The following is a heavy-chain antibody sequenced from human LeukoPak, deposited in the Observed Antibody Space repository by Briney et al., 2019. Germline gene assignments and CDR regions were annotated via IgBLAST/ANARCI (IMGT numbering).Heavy chain of an antibody. Sequence: PGGSLRLSCSASGFTFSSYAMSWVRQAPGKGLEWVSVISGRDENTYYADSVKGRFTITRDNTKNSLYLQMNSLRAEDTAVYYCAELGITMIGGVWGKGTTVTISS. CDR2: ISGRDENT. D-gene: IGHD3-10*02. CDR3: AELGITMIGGV. J-gene: IGHJ6*04. CDR1: GFTFSSYA. V-gene: IGHV3-23*01.